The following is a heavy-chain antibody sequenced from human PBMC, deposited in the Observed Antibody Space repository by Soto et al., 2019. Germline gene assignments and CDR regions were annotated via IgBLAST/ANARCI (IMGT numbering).Heavy chain of an antibody. CDR3: ARDLQGLAYYDILTGYHYYYGMDV. D-gene: IGHD3-9*01. Sequence: ASVKVSCKASGYTFTSYYMHWVRQAPGQGLERMGIINPSGGSTSYAQKFQGRVTMTRDTSTSTVYMELSSLRSEDTAVYYCARDLQGLAYYDILTGYHYYYGMDVWGQGTTVTVSS. J-gene: IGHJ6*02. CDR1: GYTFTSYY. CDR2: INPSGGST. V-gene: IGHV1-46*01.